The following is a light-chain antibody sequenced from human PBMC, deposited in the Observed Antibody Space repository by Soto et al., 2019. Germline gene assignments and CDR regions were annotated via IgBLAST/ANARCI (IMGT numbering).Light chain of an antibody. V-gene: IGKV3-11*01. CDR3: QQYNNWPLFT. J-gene: IGKJ3*01. CDR2: DAS. CDR1: HSISSY. Sequence: EIVLTQSPATLSWSPGERATLSCRASHSISSYLAWYQQKPGQPPRLVIYDASNRATGIPARFSGSGSGTDFTLTISSLQSEDFAVYYCQQYNNWPLFTFGPGTKVDIK.